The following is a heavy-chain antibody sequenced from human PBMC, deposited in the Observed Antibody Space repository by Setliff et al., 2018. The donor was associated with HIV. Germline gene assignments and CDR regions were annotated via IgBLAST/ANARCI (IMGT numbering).Heavy chain of an antibody. CDR3: MRDVRYDFGSDY. J-gene: IGHJ4*02. Sequence: GASVQVSCKASGYTFTGHYIHWVRQAPGQGLEWMGWSNPNSGATHDAQKFQRRVTMTRDTSISTAYMELSRLSSDDTALYYCMRDVRYDFGSDYWGQGTMVTVSS. V-gene: IGHV1-2*02. CDR1: GYTFTGHY. D-gene: IGHD3-3*01. CDR2: SNPNSGAT.